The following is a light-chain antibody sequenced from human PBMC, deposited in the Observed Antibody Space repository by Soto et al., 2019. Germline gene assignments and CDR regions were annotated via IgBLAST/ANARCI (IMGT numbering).Light chain of an antibody. V-gene: IGKV1-39*01. CDR1: QSISSY. J-gene: IGKJ1*01. Sequence: DIQMTQSPSSLSASVGDRVTITCRASQSISSYLNWYQQKPGKAPKVLIYAASSLQSGIPSRFSCRGSWTEFTLTISSLQPEDFATYYCQQSYSIPWTFGQGTKVEIK. CDR3: QQSYSIPWT. CDR2: AAS.